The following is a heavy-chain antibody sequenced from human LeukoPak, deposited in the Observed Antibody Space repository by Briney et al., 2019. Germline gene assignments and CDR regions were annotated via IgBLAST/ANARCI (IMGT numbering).Heavy chain of an antibody. V-gene: IGHV3-23*01. CDR1: GFTLSSYA. CDR3: AKDRGNSWYFDY. D-gene: IGHD6-13*01. J-gene: IGHJ4*02. CDR2: ISGSGGST. Sequence: PGGSLRLSCAASGFTLSSYAMSWVRQAPGKGLEWVSVISGSGGSTDYADSVKGRFTISRDNSKNTLYLQVNSLRAEDTAVYYCAKDRGNSWYFDYWGQGTLVTVSS.